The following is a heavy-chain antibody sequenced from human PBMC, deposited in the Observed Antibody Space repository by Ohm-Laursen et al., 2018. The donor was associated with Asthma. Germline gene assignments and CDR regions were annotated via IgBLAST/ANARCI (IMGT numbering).Heavy chain of an antibody. D-gene: IGHD3-16*02. CDR3: AKMPTGRIVPEFNYFDD. CDR2: IIPIFDIP. CDR1: GGTFSSYA. V-gene: IGHV1-69*17. Sequence: SSVKVSCKASGGTFSSYAINWVRQAPGQGLEWVGAIIPIFDIPNYAEKFQGRVTITADKSTSTAYMELSGLRVEDTAVYYCAKMPTGRIVPEFNYFDDWGQGTLVTVSS. J-gene: IGHJ4*02.